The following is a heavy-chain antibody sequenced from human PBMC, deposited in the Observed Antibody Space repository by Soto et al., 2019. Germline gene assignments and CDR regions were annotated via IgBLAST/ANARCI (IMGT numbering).Heavy chain of an antibody. Sequence: SETLSLTCAVSGYSISRAYYWGWIRQPPGKGLEWIGNIYHSGSTYYNPSLESRVTISVDTSKNHFALKLSSVTASDTAIYYCARAGRPVSRSSPLPYYYYAMDVWGQGTTVTVSS. J-gene: IGHJ6*02. CDR2: IYHSGST. CDR3: ARAGRPVSRSSPLPYYYYAMDV. CDR1: GYSISRAYY. D-gene: IGHD6-13*01. V-gene: IGHV4-38-2*01.